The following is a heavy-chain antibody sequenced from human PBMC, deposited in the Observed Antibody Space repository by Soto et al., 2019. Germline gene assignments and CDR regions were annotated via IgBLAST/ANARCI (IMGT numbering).Heavy chain of an antibody. J-gene: IGHJ5*02. CDR1: GDTFGRFT. V-gene: IGHV1-69*13. CDR2: IKPISDIT. CDR3: ARDPSTINKLIGVWFDP. Sequence: SVKVSCKASGDTFGRFTINWVRQAPGQGLEWMGGIKPISDITNYAQRFQGRVTFTANASTSTVYLELSSLRSEDTAMYYCARDPSTINKLIGVWFDPWGQGTLVTVS. D-gene: IGHD4-4*01.